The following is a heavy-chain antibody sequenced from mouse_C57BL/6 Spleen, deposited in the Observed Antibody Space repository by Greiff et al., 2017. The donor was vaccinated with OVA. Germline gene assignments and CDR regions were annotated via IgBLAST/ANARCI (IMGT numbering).Heavy chain of an antibody. CDR1: GYTFTSYW. J-gene: IGHJ4*01. Sequence: VQLQQSGAELVKPGASVKMSCKASGYTFTSYWITWVKQRPGQGLEWIGDIYPGSGSTNYNEKFKSKATLTVDTSSSTAYMQLSSLTSEDSAVYYCARRSIYYDYDGYYAMDDWGQGTSVTVSS. CDR3: ARRSIYYDYDGYYAMDD. CDR2: IYPGSGST. V-gene: IGHV1-55*01. D-gene: IGHD2-4*01.